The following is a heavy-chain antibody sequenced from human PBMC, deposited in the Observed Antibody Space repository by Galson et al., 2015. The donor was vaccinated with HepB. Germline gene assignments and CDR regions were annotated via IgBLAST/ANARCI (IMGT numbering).Heavy chain of an antibody. J-gene: IGHJ3*02. CDR1: GFTFNTYG. CDR3: AKPRTYTLNYETSPFEI. CDR2: ISYDGNYK. D-gene: IGHD1-7*01. Sequence: SLRLSCAASGFTFNTYGMHWVRQAPGKGLEWVTLISYDGNYKYYTDSVRGRFTISRDNSKNTLFLHMNTLRADDTAVYFCAKPRTYTLNYETSPFEIWGQGTMATVSS. V-gene: IGHV3-30*18.